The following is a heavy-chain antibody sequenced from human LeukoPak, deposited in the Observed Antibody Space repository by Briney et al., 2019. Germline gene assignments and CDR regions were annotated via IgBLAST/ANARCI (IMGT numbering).Heavy chain of an antibody. J-gene: IGHJ3*02. CDR2: ISSSGSTI. V-gene: IGHV3-48*04. Sequence: GGSLRLSCAASGFTFSSYSMNWVRQAPGKGLEWVSYISSSGSTIYYADSVKGRFTISRDNAKNSLYLQMNSLRAEDTAVYYCARALWFGDHDAFDIWGQGTMVTVSS. D-gene: IGHD3-10*01. CDR3: ARALWFGDHDAFDI. CDR1: GFTFSSYS.